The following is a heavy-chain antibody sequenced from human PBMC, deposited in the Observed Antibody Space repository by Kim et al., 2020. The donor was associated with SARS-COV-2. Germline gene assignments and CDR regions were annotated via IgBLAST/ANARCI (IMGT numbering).Heavy chain of an antibody. CDR3: ARLGWGIGLDY. Sequence: SETLSLTCTVSGGSISSSSYYWGWIRQPPGKGLEWIGSIYYSGSTYYNPSLKSRVTISVDTSKNQFSLKLSSVTAADTPVFYCARLGWGIGLDYWAQGT. J-gene: IGHJ4*02. D-gene: IGHD2-15*01. V-gene: IGHV4-39*01. CDR2: IYYSGST. CDR1: GGSISSSSYY.